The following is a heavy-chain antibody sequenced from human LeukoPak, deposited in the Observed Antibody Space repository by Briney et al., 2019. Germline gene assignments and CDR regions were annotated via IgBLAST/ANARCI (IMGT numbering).Heavy chain of an antibody. CDR1: GFTFDDYA. CDR3: AKAVTRRQQLVAWFDP. D-gene: IGHD6-13*01. CDR2: ISWNSGSI. J-gene: IGHJ5*02. V-gene: IGHV3-9*01. Sequence: GGSLRLSCAASGFTFDDYAMHWVRQAPGRGLEWVSGISWNSGSIGYADSVKGRFTISRDNAKNSLYLQMNSLRAEDTALYYCAKAVTRRQQLVAWFDPWGQETLVTVSS.